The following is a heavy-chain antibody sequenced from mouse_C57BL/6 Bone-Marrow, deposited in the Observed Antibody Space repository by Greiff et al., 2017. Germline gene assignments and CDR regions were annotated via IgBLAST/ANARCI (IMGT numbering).Heavy chain of an antibody. Sequence: EVQRVESGGGLVQPKGSLKLSCAASGFSFNTYAMNWVRQAPGKGLEWVARIRSKSNNYATYYADSVKDRFTISRDDSESMLYLQMNNLKTEDTAMYYFVRIYDGYPYYAMDYWGQGTSVTVSS. D-gene: IGHD2-3*01. J-gene: IGHJ4*01. CDR2: IRSKSNNYAT. CDR3: VRIYDGYPYYAMDY. V-gene: IGHV10-1*01. CDR1: GFSFNTYA.